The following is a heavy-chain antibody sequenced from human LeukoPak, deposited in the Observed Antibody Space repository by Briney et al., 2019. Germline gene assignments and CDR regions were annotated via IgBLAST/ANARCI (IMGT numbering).Heavy chain of an antibody. J-gene: IGHJ3*02. CDR3: AKEGPYDFWSGHASAFDI. V-gene: IGHV3-23*01. D-gene: IGHD3-3*01. CDR2: ISGNGGST. Sequence: GGSLRLSCAASGFTFSSYAMNWVRQAPGKGLEWVSAISGNGGSTYYADSVKGRFTISRDNSKNTLYLQIDSLRAEDTAVYYCAKEGPYDFWSGHASAFDIWGQGTKVTVS. CDR1: GFTFSSYA.